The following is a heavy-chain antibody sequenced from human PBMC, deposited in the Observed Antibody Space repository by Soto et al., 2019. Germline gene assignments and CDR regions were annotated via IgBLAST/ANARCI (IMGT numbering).Heavy chain of an antibody. J-gene: IGHJ4*02. CDR1: GGTFSTSA. D-gene: IGHD7-27*01. CDR2: IIPVFGKA. V-gene: IGHV1-69*12. Sequence: QVQLVQSGAEVREPGSSVKVSCMASGGTFSTSAMNWVRQAPGQGLEWVGGIIPVFGKATYAQNFEGRVTITADGSTTTAYLELSRLRSEDSAVYYCATHLTGDLDFWGQGTLVSVSS. CDR3: ATHLTGDLDF.